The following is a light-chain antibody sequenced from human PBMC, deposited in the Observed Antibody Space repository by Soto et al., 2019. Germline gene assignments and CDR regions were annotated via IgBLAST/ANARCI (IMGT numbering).Light chain of an antibody. Sequence: EIVMTQSPDTLSVSPGDTATLSCRSSQNIHINLAWYQQKPGQAPTLLIYGVTDRAPGVPARFSGSGYGTDFTLTIRSVQSGDFGVFYCQQYEGWPRTFGLGTKVEIQ. CDR3: QQYEGWPRT. CDR2: GVT. V-gene: IGKV3-15*01. J-gene: IGKJ2*01. CDR1: QNIHIN.